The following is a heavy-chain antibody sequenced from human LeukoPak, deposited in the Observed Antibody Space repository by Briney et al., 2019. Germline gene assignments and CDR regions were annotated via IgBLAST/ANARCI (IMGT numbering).Heavy chain of an antibody. Sequence: ASVKVSCKASGYTFTGSYMHWVRQAPGQGLEWLGWLNPNSGGTSYPQKFQGRVTMTRDTSTSTAYMELSSLRSDDTAMYYCARGGEWYYDSSTYRLFDYWGQGTLVTVSS. J-gene: IGHJ4*02. D-gene: IGHD3-22*01. CDR1: GYTFTGSY. CDR2: LNPNSGGT. V-gene: IGHV1-2*02. CDR3: ARGGEWYYDSSTYRLFDY.